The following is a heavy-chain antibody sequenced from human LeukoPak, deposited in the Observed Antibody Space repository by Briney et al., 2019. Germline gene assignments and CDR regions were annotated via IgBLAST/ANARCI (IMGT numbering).Heavy chain of an antibody. CDR3: ASSILSGSYYYWFDP. CDR2: IIPIFGTA. CDR1: GYTFSSYA. J-gene: IGHJ5*02. V-gene: IGHV1-69*06. Sequence: GASVKVSCKASGYTFSSYAISWVRQAPGQGLEWMGGIIPIFGTANYAQKFQGRVTITADKSTSTAYMELSSLRSEDTAVYYCASSILSGSYYYWFDPWGQGTLVTVSS. D-gene: IGHD1-26*01.